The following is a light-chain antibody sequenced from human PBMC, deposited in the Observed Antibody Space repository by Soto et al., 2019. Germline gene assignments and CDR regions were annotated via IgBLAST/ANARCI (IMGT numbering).Light chain of an antibody. Sequence: ELVLSLSPGTLSLSPAAGAALSCRASQRVSSTHLAWYQQTPGQAPRLLIYDASTRATGISDRFSGRVCGTDFTLTISRLEPEDFAVYCCEQFDGSRWTCGPGTKGDIK. CDR3: EQFDGSRWT. CDR2: DAS. J-gene: IGKJ1*01. V-gene: IGKV3-20*01. CDR1: QRVSSTH.